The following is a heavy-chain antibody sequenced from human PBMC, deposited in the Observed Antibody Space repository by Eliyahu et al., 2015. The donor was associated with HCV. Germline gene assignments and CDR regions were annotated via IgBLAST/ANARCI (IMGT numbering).Heavy chain of an antibody. CDR3: ARGRMTETTFRDYYYGMDV. J-gene: IGHJ6*02. CDR2: XNDSGST. D-gene: IGHD1-7*01. V-gene: IGHV4-34*01. Sequence: QVQLLQWGAGLLKPSETLSLXCXVYGGSFSGYYSSWSGLGIXNDSGSTNYNPSLKSRVTISVDTSKNQFSLRLSSVTAADTAVYYCARGRMTETTFRDYYYGMDVWGQGTTVTVSS. CDR1: GGSFSGYY.